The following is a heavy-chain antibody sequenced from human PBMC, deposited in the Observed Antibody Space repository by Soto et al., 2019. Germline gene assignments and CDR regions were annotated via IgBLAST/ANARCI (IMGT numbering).Heavy chain of an antibody. CDR1: GGAFSDYA. J-gene: IGHJ6*02. CDR2: IMPIFRAP. V-gene: IGHV1-69*13. CDR3: ARDKDRQQLGGNYYYGIDV. D-gene: IGHD2-15*01. Sequence: SVKVSCKASGGAFSDYAFSWVRQAPGQGLEWLGGIMPIFRAPDYAQKFQGRVTITADESTTTAYMELTSLKSEDTAVYYCARDKDRQQLGGNYYYGIDVWGQGTTVTVSS.